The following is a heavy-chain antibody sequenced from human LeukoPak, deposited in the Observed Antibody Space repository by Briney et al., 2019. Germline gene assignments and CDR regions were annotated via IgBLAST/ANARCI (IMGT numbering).Heavy chain of an antibody. CDR1: GYSFFTYE. Sequence: ASVKVSCKASGYSFFTYEINWVRQATGQGLEWMGWINPNSGGTNYAQKFQGRVTMTRDTSISTAYMELSRLRSDDTAVYYCARDNSGSYFDYWGQGTLVTVSS. CDR3: ARDNSGSYFDY. CDR2: INPNSGGT. D-gene: IGHD1-26*01. V-gene: IGHV1-2*02. J-gene: IGHJ4*02.